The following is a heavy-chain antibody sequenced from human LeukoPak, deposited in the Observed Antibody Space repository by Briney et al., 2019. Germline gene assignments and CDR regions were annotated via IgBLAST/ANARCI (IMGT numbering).Heavy chain of an antibody. J-gene: IGHJ4*02. V-gene: IGHV3-21*01. CDR3: ASPLIAVAGSSRNYFDY. CDR2: ISSSSSYI. D-gene: IGHD6-19*01. Sequence: GGSLRLSCAASGFTFSSYSMNWVRQAPGKGLEWVSSISSSSSYIYYADSVKGRFTISRDNAKNSLYLQMNSLRAEDTAVYYCASPLIAVAGSSRNYFDYWGQGTLVTVSS. CDR1: GFTFSSYS.